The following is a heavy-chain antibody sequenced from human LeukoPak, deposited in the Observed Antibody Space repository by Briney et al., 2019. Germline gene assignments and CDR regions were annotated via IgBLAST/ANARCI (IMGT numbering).Heavy chain of an antibody. CDR1: GFTFSNYW. J-gene: IGHJ4*02. V-gene: IGHV3-74*01. Sequence: GGSLRLSCAASGFTFSNYWMHWVRQAPGKGLVWVSRIHSDGSSTSYADSVKGRFTISRDNAKNTLFLQMNSLRAEDTAVYYCARGGSSYGDFDYWGQGTLVTVSS. D-gene: IGHD4-17*01. CDR3: ARGGSSYGDFDY. CDR2: IHSDGSST.